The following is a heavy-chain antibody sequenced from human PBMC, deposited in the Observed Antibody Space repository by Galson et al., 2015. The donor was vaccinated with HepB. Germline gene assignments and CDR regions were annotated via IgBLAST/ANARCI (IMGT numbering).Heavy chain of an antibody. D-gene: IGHD6-19*01. J-gene: IGHJ4*02. Sequence: SLRLSCAASGFSFSSYWMSWVRQAPGRGLEWVANIKQDGSEKYYVDSVKGRFTISRDNAKTSLYLQMNSLRAEDTAVYYCARDGDGAVEYDHWGQGTLVTVSS. CDR3: ARDGDGAVEYDH. CDR1: GFSFSSYW. V-gene: IGHV3-7*01. CDR2: IKQDGSEK.